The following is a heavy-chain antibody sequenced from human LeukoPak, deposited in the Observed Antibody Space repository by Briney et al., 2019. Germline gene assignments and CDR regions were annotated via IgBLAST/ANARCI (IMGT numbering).Heavy chain of an antibody. J-gene: IGHJ6*03. CDR2: IYYSGST. CDR3: ARHYCSSTSCQGKYYMDV. V-gene: IGHV4-39*07. D-gene: IGHD2-2*01. Sequence: SETLSLTCTGSGGSIRSSSYYWGWIRQPPGKGLEWIGSIYYSGSTYYNPSLKIRVTISVDTSKNQFSLKLSSVTAADTAVYYCARHYCSSTSCQGKYYMDVWGKGTTVTVSS. CDR1: GGSIRSSSYY.